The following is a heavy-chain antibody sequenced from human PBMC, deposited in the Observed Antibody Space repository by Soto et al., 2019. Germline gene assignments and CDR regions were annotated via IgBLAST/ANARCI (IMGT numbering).Heavy chain of an antibody. J-gene: IGHJ5*02. CDR1: GFTFSSYG. Sequence: QVQLVESGGGVVQPGRSLRLSCAASGFTFSSYGMHWVRQAPGKGLEWVAVIWYDGSNKYYADSMKGRFTISRDNSKNTLYLQMNSLRAEDTAVYYCARDHTEYCSGGSCYWFDPWGQGTLVTVSS. CDR3: ARDHTEYCSGGSCYWFDP. CDR2: IWYDGSNK. D-gene: IGHD2-15*01. V-gene: IGHV3-33*01.